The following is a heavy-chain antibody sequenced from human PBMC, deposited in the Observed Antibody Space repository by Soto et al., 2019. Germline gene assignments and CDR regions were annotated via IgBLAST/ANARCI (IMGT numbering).Heavy chain of an antibody. D-gene: IGHD6-13*01. CDR1: GFTFSSYG. Sequence: GSLRLSCAASGFTFSSYGMSWVRQAPGKGLEWVSSINDSGDTYYGDSVKGRFTISRDNSKNTLYLQMNSLSAEDTAIYYCAKRVAYISRSAYFDYWAQGTLVTVSS. CDR2: INDSGDT. J-gene: IGHJ4*02. CDR3: AKRVAYISRSAYFDY. V-gene: IGHV3-23*01.